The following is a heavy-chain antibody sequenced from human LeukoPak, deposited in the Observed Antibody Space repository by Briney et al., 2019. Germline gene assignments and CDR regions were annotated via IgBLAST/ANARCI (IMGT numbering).Heavy chain of an antibody. J-gene: IGHJ6*03. CDR3: ARPITMVRGVIRYYMDV. Sequence: SETLSLTCTVSGGSISSSSYYWGWIRQPPGKGLEWIGEINHSGSTNYNPSLKSRVTISVDTSKNQFSLKLSSVTAADTAVYYCARPITMVRGVIRYYMDVWGKGTTVTISS. CDR1: GGSISSSSYY. D-gene: IGHD3-10*01. V-gene: IGHV4-39*07. CDR2: INHSGST.